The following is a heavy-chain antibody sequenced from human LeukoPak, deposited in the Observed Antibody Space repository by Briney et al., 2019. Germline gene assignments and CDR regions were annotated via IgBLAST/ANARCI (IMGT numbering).Heavy chain of an antibody. J-gene: IGHJ3*02. Sequence: SETLSLTCTVSGGSISSYYWSWIRQPPGKGLEWIGYIYYSGSTNYNPSLKSRVTISVDTSKNQFSLKLSSVTAADTAVYYCARLFEPAAFSDPFDIWGQGTMVTVS. CDR1: GGSISSYY. CDR3: ARLFEPAAFSDPFDI. V-gene: IGHV4-59*08. CDR2: IYYSGST. D-gene: IGHD2-2*01.